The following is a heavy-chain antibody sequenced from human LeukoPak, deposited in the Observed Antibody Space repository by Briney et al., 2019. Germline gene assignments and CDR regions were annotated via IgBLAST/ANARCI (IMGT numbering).Heavy chain of an antibody. CDR2: IYYSGST. V-gene: IGHV4-39*07. Sequence: SETLSLTCTVSGGSISSSSYYWGWIRQPPGKGLEWIGSIYYSGSTYYNPSLKSRVTISVDTSKNQFSLKLSSVTAADTAVYYCARDCSAVVVTHPFDYWGQGTLVTVSS. D-gene: IGHD2-21*02. CDR3: ARDCSAVVVTHPFDY. J-gene: IGHJ4*02. CDR1: GGSISSSSYY.